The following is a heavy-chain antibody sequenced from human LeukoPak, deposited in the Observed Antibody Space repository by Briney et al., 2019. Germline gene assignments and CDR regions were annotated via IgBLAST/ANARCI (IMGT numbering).Heavy chain of an antibody. CDR1: GYIFTKFY. V-gene: IGHV1-46*01. J-gene: IGHJ5*02. Sequence: ASVKVSCKSSGYIFTKFYLHWVGQAPGQRLEWMGLINPSGGGTTYAQKFQGRVSLTRDTSTSTVYMELSSLRSDDTAVYYCARGETTIRFDPWGQGTLVTVSS. CDR3: ARGETTIRFDP. CDR2: INPSGGGT. D-gene: IGHD4-17*01.